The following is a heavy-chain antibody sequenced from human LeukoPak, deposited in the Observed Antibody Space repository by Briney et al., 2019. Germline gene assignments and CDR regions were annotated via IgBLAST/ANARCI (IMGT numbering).Heavy chain of an antibody. Sequence: ASVKVSCKASGYTFTGYYMHWVRQAPGQGLEWMGWINPNSGGTNYAQKFQGRATMTRDTSISTAYMELSRLRSDDTAVYYCARLHYDILTGSPQAFDYWGQGTLVTVSS. V-gene: IGHV1-2*02. CDR1: GYTFTGYY. J-gene: IGHJ4*02. CDR3: ARLHYDILTGSPQAFDY. D-gene: IGHD3-9*01. CDR2: INPNSGGT.